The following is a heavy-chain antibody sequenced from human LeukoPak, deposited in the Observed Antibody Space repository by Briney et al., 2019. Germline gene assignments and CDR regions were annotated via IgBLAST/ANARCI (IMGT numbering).Heavy chain of an antibody. CDR3: ARDWTKISSSPHYYGMDV. CDR1: GYTFTSYG. V-gene: IGHV1-18*01. D-gene: IGHD6-13*01. J-gene: IGHJ6*02. Sequence: ASVKVSCKASGYTFTSYGISWVRQAPGQGLEWMGWISAYNGNTNYAQKLQGRVTMTTDTSTSTAYMELRSLRSDDTAVYYCARDWTKISSSPHYYGMDVWGQGTTVTVSS. CDR2: ISAYNGNT.